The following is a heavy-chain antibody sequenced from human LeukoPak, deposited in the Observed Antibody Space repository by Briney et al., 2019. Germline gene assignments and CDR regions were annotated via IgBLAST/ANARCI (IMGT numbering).Heavy chain of an antibody. CDR1: GLALSSNS. CDR3: ARDRDTSGYIFDY. D-gene: IGHD3-22*01. J-gene: IGHJ4*02. Sequence: PGGSLRLSCAASGLALSSNSMRWVRQAPGKGLEWVSVIYSSGATFCADSVRGRFTISRDNSKNTVDPQMNSLRAEDTAVYYCARDRDTSGYIFDYWGRGTLVTVSS. V-gene: IGHV3-53*01. CDR2: IYSSGAT.